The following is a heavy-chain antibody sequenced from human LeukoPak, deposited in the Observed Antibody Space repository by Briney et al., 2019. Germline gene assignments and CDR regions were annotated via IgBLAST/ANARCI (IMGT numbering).Heavy chain of an antibody. D-gene: IGHD6-6*01. CDR3: AKDQTSTSKYFDY. Sequence: ASVKVSCKASGYTFTGYYMHWVRQAPGQGLEWMGWINPNSGGTNYAQKFQGRVTMTRDTSISTAYMELSRLRSDDTAVYYCAKDQTSTSKYFDYWGQGTQVPVSS. J-gene: IGHJ4*02. CDR1: GYTFTGYY. CDR2: INPNSGGT. V-gene: IGHV1-2*02.